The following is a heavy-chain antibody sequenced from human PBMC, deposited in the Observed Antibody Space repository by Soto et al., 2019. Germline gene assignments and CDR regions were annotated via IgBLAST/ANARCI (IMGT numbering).Heavy chain of an antibody. CDR1: GDSISRGGYS. Sequence: QLQLQESGSGLVRPSQTLSLTCAVSGDSISRGGYSWTWIRQPPGKALEWIGNIYDSGSTSYNPSLKSRVNISVDTSKNQSSLKLTSVTAADTAVYFCARGSSSYYDYGMDVWGQGTTVTVSS. CDR2: IYDSGST. D-gene: IGHD6-6*01. J-gene: IGHJ6*02. CDR3: ARGSSSYYDYGMDV. V-gene: IGHV4-30-2*01.